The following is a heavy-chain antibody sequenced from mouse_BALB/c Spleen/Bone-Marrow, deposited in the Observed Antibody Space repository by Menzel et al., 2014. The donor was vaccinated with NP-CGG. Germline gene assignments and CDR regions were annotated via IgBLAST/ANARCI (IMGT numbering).Heavy chain of an antibody. CDR2: IDPYTGGT. J-gene: IGHJ2*01. CDR3: ARNLGYGYFDY. V-gene: IGHV1S135*01. CDR1: GYAFTSYN. Sequence: VQLKESGPELVKPGASVKVSCKASGYAFTSYNMYWVKQSHGKSLEWIGYIDPYTGGTFYNQKFKGKATLTVDKSSSTAYMHLNSLTSEDSAVYYCARNLGYGYFDYWGQGTTLTVSS. D-gene: IGHD3-1*01.